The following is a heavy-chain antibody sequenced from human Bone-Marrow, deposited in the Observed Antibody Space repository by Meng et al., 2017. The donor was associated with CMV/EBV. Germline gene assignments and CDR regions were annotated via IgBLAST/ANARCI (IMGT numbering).Heavy chain of an antibody. Sequence: FTFSYYYMSWVRQAPGKGLEWVSYISSSSSYTNYADSVKGRFTISRDNAKNSLYLQMNSLRAEDTAVYYCARVLGVLRFLEWLSSFDYWGQGTLVTVSS. J-gene: IGHJ4*02. CDR3: ARVLGVLRFLEWLSSFDY. CDR2: ISSSSSYT. V-gene: IGHV3-11*06. CDR1: FTFSYYY. D-gene: IGHD3-3*01.